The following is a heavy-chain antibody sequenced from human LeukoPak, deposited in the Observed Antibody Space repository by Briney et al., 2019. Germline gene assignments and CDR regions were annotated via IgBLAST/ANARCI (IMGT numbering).Heavy chain of an antibody. D-gene: IGHD3-10*01. CDR2: IYYSGST. CDR3: ARVYYYGSGSYGFDP. J-gene: IGHJ5*02. Sequence: PSQTLSLTCTVSGGSISSGSYYWSWIRQPPGKGLEWIGYIYYSGSTNYNPSLKSRVTISVDTSKNQFSLKLSSVTAADTAVYYCARVYYYGSGSYGFDPWGQGTLVTVSS. V-gene: IGHV4-61*01. CDR1: GGSISSGSYY.